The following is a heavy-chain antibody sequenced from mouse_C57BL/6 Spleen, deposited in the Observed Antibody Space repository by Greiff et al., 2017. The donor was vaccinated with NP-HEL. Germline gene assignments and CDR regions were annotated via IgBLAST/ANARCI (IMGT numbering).Heavy chain of an antibody. CDR2: INPSTGGT. CDR3: SITTVGGNYAMDY. J-gene: IGHJ4*01. V-gene: IGHV1-42*01. D-gene: IGHD1-1*01. CDR1: GYSFTGYY. Sequence: EVQLQQSGPELVKPGASVKISCKASGYSFTGYYMNWVKQSPEKSLEWIGEINPSTGGTTYNQKFKAKATLTVDKSSSTAYMQLKSLTSEDSAVYYCSITTVGGNYAMDYWGQGTSVTVSS.